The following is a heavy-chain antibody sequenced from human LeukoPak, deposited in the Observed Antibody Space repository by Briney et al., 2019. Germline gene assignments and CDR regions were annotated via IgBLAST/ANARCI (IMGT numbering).Heavy chain of an antibody. CDR3: ARGADFLYYFDY. Sequence: GGSLRLSCAASGFTFSSYAMHWVRQAPGKGLEWVAVISYDGSNKYYADSVKGRFTISRDNSKNTPYLQMNSLRAEDTAVYYCARGADFLYYFDYWGQGTLVTVSS. D-gene: IGHD3-3*01. CDR1: GFTFSSYA. CDR2: ISYDGSNK. V-gene: IGHV3-30-3*01. J-gene: IGHJ4*02.